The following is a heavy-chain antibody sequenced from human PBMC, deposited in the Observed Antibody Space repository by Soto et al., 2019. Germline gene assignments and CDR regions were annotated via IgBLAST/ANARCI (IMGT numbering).Heavy chain of an antibody. J-gene: IGHJ4*02. D-gene: IGHD6-13*01. CDR1: GYTFTSYG. V-gene: IGHV1-18*01. CDR2: ISAYNGST. CDR3: AREAAAGTLDY. Sequence: VASVKVSCKASGYTFTSYGISWVRQAPGQGLEWMGWISAYNGSTNHAQNLQGRVTVTTDTSTSTAYMELRSLRSDDTAVYYCAREAAAGTLDYCGQGTLVTVSS.